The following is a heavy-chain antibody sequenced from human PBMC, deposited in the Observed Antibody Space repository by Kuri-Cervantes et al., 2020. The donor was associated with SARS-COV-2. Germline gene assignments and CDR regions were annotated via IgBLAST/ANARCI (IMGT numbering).Heavy chain of an antibody. D-gene: IGHD1-1*01. CDR3: AKERFATGAYFGGGLDF. V-gene: IGHV3-9*01. J-gene: IGHJ4*02. CDR2: ISWNSGSI. Sequence: GGSLRLSCAASGFTFDDYAMHWVRQAPGKGLEWVSGISWNSGSIGYADSVKGRFTISRDNAKNSLYLQMNSLRGDDTAVYYCAKERFATGAYFGGGLDFWGQGTLVTVSS. CDR1: GFTFDDYA.